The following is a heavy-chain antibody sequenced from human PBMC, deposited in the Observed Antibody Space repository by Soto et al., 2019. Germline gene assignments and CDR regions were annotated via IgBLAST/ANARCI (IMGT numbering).Heavy chain of an antibody. V-gene: IGHV1-18*01. CDR2: ISAYKGET. J-gene: IGHJ3*01. CDR3: ARDIHYGGGDCYEDTFAL. Sequence: QVQLVQSGVEVKKPGASVKVSCKASGYTFTSYGVSWVRQAPGQGLEWMGWISAYKGETNYAQKIRGRVTMTTDTFTNTVYMELRSLRSDDTAVYYCARDIHYGGGDCYEDTFALWGQGTMVTVSS. D-gene: IGHD2-21*02. CDR1: GYTFTSYG.